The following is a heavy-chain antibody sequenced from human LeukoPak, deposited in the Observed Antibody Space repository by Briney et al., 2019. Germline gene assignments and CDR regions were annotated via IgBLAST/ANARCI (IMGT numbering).Heavy chain of an antibody. J-gene: IGHJ6*02. V-gene: IGHV1-2*02. Sequence: ASVKVSCKASRYTFTGYYMHWVRQAPGQGLEWMGWINPRTGDTNLSQRFQGRVTLTRETSITTAYMELSGLRSDDTAVFYCARALYSSGWYVMDVWGQGTTVSVSS. CDR3: ARALYSSGWYVMDV. CDR2: INPRTGDT. CDR1: RYTFTGYY. D-gene: IGHD6-19*01.